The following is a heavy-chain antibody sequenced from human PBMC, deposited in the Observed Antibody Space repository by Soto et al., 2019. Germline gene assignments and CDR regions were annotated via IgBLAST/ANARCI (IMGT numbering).Heavy chain of an antibody. V-gene: IGHV3-48*03. J-gene: IGHJ4*02. CDR1: GFRFSDYK. CDR2: ISGSGSTI. D-gene: IGHD3-10*01. CDR3: AREGVHNYTEYYFDY. Sequence: PGGSLRLSCAASGFRFSDYKMIWVRQAPGKGLEWVSYISGSGSTIYYADSVKGRFTISRDNAKTSLYLQMNSLTAEDTAVYYCAREGVHNYTEYYFDYWGQGTLVTVSS.